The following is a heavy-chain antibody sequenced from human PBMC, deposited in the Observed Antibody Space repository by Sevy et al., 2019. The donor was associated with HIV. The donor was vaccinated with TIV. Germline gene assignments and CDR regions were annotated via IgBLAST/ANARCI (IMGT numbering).Heavy chain of an antibody. CDR1: GFTFSSYS. D-gene: IGHD2-15*01. CDR3: AREGGVVVMVAATTFDY. CDR2: ISSSSSYI. J-gene: IGHJ4*01. V-gene: IGHV3-21*01. Sequence: GGSLRLSCAASGFTFSSYSMNWVRQAPGKGLEWVSSISSSSSYIYYADSVKGRFTISRDNAKNSLYLQMNSLRAEDTAVYYCAREGGVVVMVAATTFDYWGHGTLVTVSS.